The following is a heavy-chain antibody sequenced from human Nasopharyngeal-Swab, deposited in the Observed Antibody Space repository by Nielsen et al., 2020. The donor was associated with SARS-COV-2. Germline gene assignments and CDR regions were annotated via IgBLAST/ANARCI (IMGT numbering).Heavy chain of an antibody. CDR3: ARGGNRGVFNWFDP. D-gene: IGHD3-10*01. Sequence: WVRQAPGQGLEWMGWINTNTGNPTYAQGFTGRFVFSLDTSVSTAYLQISSLKAEDTAVYCCARGGNRGVFNWFDPWGQGTLVTVSS. J-gene: IGHJ5*02. CDR2: INTNTGNP. V-gene: IGHV7-4-1*02.